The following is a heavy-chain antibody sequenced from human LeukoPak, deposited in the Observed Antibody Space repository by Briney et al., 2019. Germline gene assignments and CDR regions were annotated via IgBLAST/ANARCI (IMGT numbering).Heavy chain of an antibody. CDR2: ISYDGSNK. J-gene: IGHJ4*02. Sequence: GRSLRLSCAASGFTFSSYGMHWVRQAPGKGLEWVAVISYDGSNKYYADSVKGRFTISRDNAKNSLYLQMNSLRAEDTAVYYCARGKSMDLGWGQGTLVTVSS. CDR3: ARGKSMDLG. CDR1: GFTFSSYG. V-gene: IGHV3-30*03. D-gene: IGHD2/OR15-2a*01.